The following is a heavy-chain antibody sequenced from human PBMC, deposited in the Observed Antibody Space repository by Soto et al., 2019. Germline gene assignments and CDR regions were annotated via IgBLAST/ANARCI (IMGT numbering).Heavy chain of an antibody. CDR1: GFTFSGSA. CDR3: TGQEGGGGY. D-gene: IGHD3-16*01. V-gene: IGHV3-73*02. Sequence: EVQLVESGGGLVQPGGSLKLSCAASGFTFSGSAMHWVRQASGKGLEWVGRIRSKANSYATAYAASVKGRFTISRDDSKNTGYLQMNSLKTEDTAVYYCTGQEGGGGYWGQGTLVTVSS. J-gene: IGHJ4*02. CDR2: IRSKANSYAT.